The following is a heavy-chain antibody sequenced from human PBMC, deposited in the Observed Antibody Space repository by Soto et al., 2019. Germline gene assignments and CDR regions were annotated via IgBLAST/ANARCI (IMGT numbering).Heavy chain of an antibody. V-gene: IGHV3-21*06. J-gene: IGHJ6*02. CDR2: ISSTTNYI. CDR3: ARGPLRGYSYGSHFWGYGMDV. Sequence: PGGSLRLSCAASGFTFTRYSMNWVRQAPGKGLEWVSSISSTTNYIYYGDSMKGRFTISRYNAKNSLYLEMNSLRAEDTAVYYCARGPLRGYSYGSHFWGYGMDVWGQGTTVTVSS. CDR1: GFTFTRYS. D-gene: IGHD5-18*01.